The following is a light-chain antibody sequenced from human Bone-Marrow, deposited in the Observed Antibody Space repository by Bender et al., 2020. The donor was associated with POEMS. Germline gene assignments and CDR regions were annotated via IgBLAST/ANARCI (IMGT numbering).Light chain of an antibody. Sequence: QSVLTQPPSASGTPGQRVTISCSGNSSNFGSETVSWYRQLPGSAPKLLIYSYNQRPSGIPDRFSGSQSGTSASLAITGLQSEDEAAYFCQSYDSDLNGWVFGGGTKLTVL. J-gene: IGLJ3*02. CDR2: SYN. CDR3: QSYDSDLNGWV. V-gene: IGLV1-44*01. CDR1: SSNFGSET.